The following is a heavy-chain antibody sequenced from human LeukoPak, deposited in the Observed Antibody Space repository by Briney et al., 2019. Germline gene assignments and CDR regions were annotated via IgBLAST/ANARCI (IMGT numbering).Heavy chain of an antibody. Sequence: PGGSLRLSCAASGFTFSNYAMHWVRQAPGKGLEWVAVISYDGSNKYYADSVKGRFTISRDNSKNTLYLQMNSLRAEDTAVYYCARGRSTYYDFWSGYYSFDYWGQGTLVTVSS. V-gene: IGHV3-30*04. CDR1: GFTFSNYA. J-gene: IGHJ4*02. D-gene: IGHD3-3*01. CDR3: ARGRSTYYDFWSGYYSFDY. CDR2: ISYDGSNK.